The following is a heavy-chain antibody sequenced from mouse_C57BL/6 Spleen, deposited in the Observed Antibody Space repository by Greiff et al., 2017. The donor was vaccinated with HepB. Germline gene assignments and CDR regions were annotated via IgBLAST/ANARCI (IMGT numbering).Heavy chain of an antibody. CDR2: IYPGDGDT. CDR1: GYSFSSSW. V-gene: IGHV1-82*01. Sequence: VQLQQSGPELVKPGASVKISCKASGYSFSSSWMNWVKQRPGKGLEWIGRIYPGDGDTNYNGKFKGKATLTADKSSSTAYMQLSSLTSEDSAVYFCGREDNHYYYAMGCWGHGTSVTVAT. CDR3: GREDNHYYYAMGC. D-gene: IGHD1-2*01. J-gene: IGHJ4*01.